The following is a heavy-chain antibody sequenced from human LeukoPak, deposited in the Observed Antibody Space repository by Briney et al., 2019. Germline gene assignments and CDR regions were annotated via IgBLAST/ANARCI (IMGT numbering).Heavy chain of an antibody. J-gene: IGHJ3*02. Sequence: SETLSLTCTVSGGSISSYYWGWIRQPPGKGLEWIGSIYYSGSTYYNPSLKSRVTISVDTSKNQFSLKLSSVTAADTAVYYCARVEITMIVVVIFDAFDIWGQGTMVTVSS. CDR3: ARVEITMIVVVIFDAFDI. CDR1: GGSISSYY. V-gene: IGHV4-39*07. D-gene: IGHD3-22*01. CDR2: IYYSGST.